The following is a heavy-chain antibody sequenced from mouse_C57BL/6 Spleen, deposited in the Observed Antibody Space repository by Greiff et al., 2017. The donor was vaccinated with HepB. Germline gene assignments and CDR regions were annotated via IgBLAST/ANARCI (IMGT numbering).Heavy chain of an antibody. Sequence: VQLQQSGPELVKPGDSVKISCKASGYSFTGYFMNWVMQSHGKSLEWIGRINPYNGDTFYNQKFKGKATLTVDKSSSTAHMELRSLTSEDSAVYYCARGHGYYDAMDYWGQGTSVTVSS. CDR3: ARGHGYYDAMDY. CDR2: INPYNGDT. CDR1: GYSFTGYF. D-gene: IGHD2-2*01. V-gene: IGHV1-20*01. J-gene: IGHJ4*01.